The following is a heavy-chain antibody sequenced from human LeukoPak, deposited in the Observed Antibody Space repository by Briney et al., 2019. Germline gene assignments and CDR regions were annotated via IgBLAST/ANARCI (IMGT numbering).Heavy chain of an antibody. V-gene: IGHV4-39*07. CDR2: IYYSGST. D-gene: IGHD3-10*01. J-gene: IGHJ4*02. CDR1: GGSISSSSYY. CDR3: AREPLSPGGATRPFDY. Sequence: PSETLSLTCTVSGGSISSSSYYWGWIRQPPGKGLEWIGSIYYSGSTYYNPSLKSRVTISVDTSKNQFSLKLSSVTAADTAVYYCAREPLSPGGATRPFDYWGQGTLVTVSS.